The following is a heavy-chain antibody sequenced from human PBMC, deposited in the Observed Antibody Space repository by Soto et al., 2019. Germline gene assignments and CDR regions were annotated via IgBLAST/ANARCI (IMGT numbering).Heavy chain of an antibody. V-gene: IGHV3-23*01. D-gene: IGHD3-3*01. CDR3: AKDRGDFWSGYYPPVDY. CDR2: VSASGGST. CDR1: GFFFISYA. J-gene: IGHJ4*02. Sequence: PWGSLRLSCAASGFFFISYAIIFVRHSPGKGLEWVSSVSASGGSTYYADSVKGRFTVSRDNSKNTMYLQMDTLRAEDTAVYYCAKDRGDFWSGYYPPVDYWGQGTLVTVSS.